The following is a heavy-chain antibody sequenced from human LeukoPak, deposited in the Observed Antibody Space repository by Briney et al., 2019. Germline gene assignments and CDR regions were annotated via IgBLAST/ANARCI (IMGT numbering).Heavy chain of an antibody. V-gene: IGHV1-3*01. CDR3: AKEATMIVVARSYFDY. J-gene: IGHJ4*02. Sequence: GASVKVSCKASGYTFSNYAIHWVRQAPGQSLEWLGWINAGTGNTRYSQNFQGRVTFTRDTSANKASMELSSLRSEDPAMSYCAKEATMIVVARSYFDYWGPGTLVTVSS. CDR1: GYTFSNYA. D-gene: IGHD3-22*01. CDR2: INAGTGNT.